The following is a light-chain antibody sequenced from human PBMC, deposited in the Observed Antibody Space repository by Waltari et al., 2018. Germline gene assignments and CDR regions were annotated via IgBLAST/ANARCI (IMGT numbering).Light chain of an antibody. CDR3: QSYDSSLRGPV. CDR2: GNP. Sequence: QSVLTQPPSVSGAPGQRVTISCTGSSSNIGAGYDVHWYQQLPGTAPKLLIYGNPNRPSGVPDRFSVSKSGTSASLAVTGLQAEDEADYYCQSYDSSLRGPVFGGGTKLTVL. CDR1: SSNIGAGYD. V-gene: IGLV1-40*01. J-gene: IGLJ3*02.